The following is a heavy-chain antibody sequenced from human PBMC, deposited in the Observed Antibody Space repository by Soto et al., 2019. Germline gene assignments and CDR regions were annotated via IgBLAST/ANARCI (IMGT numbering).Heavy chain of an antibody. Sequence: ASVKVSCKASGYTFTSYGISWVRQAPGQGLERMGWIIAYNVNTNYAQKLQGRVTMTTDTSTSTAYMELRSLRSYDTSVYYCARDVYGDYDDLSDPWGQGTLFTVSS. V-gene: IGHV1-18*01. J-gene: IGHJ5*02. CDR1: GYTFTSYG. CDR3: ARDVYGDYDDLSDP. D-gene: IGHD4-17*01. CDR2: IIAYNVNT.